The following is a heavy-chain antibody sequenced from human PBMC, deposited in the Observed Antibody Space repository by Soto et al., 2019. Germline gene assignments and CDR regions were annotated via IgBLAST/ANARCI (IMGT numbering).Heavy chain of an antibody. V-gene: IGHV3-7*05. Sequence: PGGSLRLSCAASGFTFSSYWMSWVRQAPGKGLEWVANIKQDGSEKYYVDSVKGRFTISRDNAKNSLYLQMNSLRAEDTAVYYCARDLPDIVVVPAARATYYYYYGMDVWGQGTTVTVSS. D-gene: IGHD2-2*01. CDR3: ARDLPDIVVVPAARATYYYYYGMDV. CDR2: IKQDGSEK. CDR1: GFTFSSYW. J-gene: IGHJ6*02.